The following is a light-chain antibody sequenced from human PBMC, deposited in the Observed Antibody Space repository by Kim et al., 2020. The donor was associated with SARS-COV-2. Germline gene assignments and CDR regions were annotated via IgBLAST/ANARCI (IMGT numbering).Light chain of an antibody. V-gene: IGKV1-5*03. CDR3: QHYSRFPYT. J-gene: IGKJ2*01. Sequence: ASVGDRVTSTCRASENIGTLLAWYQQKPGRAPSLLIYLASTLESGVPSRFSCTGSGTEFSLSITSLQPDDFATYYCQHYSRFPYTFGQGTKLEI. CDR2: LAS. CDR1: ENIGTL.